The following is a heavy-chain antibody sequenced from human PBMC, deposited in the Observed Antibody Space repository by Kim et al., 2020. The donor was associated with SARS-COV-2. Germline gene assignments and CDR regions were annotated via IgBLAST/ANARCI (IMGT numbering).Heavy chain of an antibody. J-gene: IGHJ5*02. V-gene: IGHV1-69*13. Sequence: SVKVSCKASGGTFSSYAISWVRQAPGQGLEWMGGIIPIFGTANYAQKFQGRVTITADESTSTAYMELSSLRSEDTAVYYCARDPYDCSGGSCYFAAGLDPWGQGTLVTVSS. D-gene: IGHD2-15*01. CDR2: IIPIFGTA. CDR3: ARDPYDCSGGSCYFAAGLDP. CDR1: GGTFSSYA.